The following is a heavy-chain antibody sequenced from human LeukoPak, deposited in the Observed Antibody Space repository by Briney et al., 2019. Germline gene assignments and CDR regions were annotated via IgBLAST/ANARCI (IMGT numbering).Heavy chain of an antibody. CDR1: GGSISSGSYY. CDR2: IYHAGST. CDR3: ARGSDFDS. Sequence: SETLSLTCTVSGGSISSGSYYWSWIRQPPGKGLEWIGYIYHAGSTNYNPSLKSRVTISVDTSKNQFSLKLSSVTAADTAVYYCARGSDFDSWGQGTLVTVSS. V-gene: IGHV4-61*01. J-gene: IGHJ4*02.